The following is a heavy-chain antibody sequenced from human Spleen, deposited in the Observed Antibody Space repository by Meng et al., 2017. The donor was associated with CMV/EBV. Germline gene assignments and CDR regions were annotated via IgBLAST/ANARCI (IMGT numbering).Heavy chain of an antibody. Sequence: ASVKVSCKASGGTFSSYAISWVRQAPGQGLEWMGWINPNSGGTNYAQKFQGRVTMTRDTSISTAYMELSRLRSDDTAVYYCARDRAIYCGGDCYNDAFDIWGQGTMVTVSS. CDR2: INPNSGGT. J-gene: IGHJ3*02. CDR3: ARDRAIYCGGDCYNDAFDI. CDR1: GGTFSSYA. D-gene: IGHD2-21*01. V-gene: IGHV1-2*02.